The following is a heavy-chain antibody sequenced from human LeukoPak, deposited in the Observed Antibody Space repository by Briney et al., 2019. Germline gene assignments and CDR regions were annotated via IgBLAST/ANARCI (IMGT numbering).Heavy chain of an antibody. CDR2: ISSSGSTI. J-gene: IGHJ6*02. CDR3: ARETRTTYYYYGMDV. V-gene: IGHV3-48*03. CDR1: GFTFSSYE. Sequence: PGGSLRLSCAASGFTFSSYEMNWVRQAPGKGLEWVSYISSSGSTIYYADSVKGRFTISRDNAKNSLYLQMNRLRAEDTAVYYCARETRTTYYYYGMDVWGQGTTVTVSS. D-gene: IGHD4-11*01.